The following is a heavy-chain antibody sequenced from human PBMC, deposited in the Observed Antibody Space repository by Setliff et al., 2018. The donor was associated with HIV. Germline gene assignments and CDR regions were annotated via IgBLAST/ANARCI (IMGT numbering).Heavy chain of an antibody. D-gene: IGHD6-13*01. CDR1: GFSLINYG. CDR2: IKEDGSEK. Sequence: GGSLRLSCEASGFSLINYGMSWVRQAPGKGLEWVANIKEDGSEKYYVDSVKGRFTISRDNAKNSLYLQMSGLRVEDKAVYYCAKEGNWGQGTLVTVSS. J-gene: IGHJ4*02. V-gene: IGHV3-7*03. CDR3: AKEGN.